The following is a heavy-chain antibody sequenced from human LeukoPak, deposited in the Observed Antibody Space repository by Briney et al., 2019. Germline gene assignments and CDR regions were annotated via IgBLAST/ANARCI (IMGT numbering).Heavy chain of an antibody. CDR1: DYSISNNNW. J-gene: IGHJ4*02. Sequence: SDTLSLTCAVSDYSISNNNWWGWIRQPPGKGLEWIGYIYYSGSTYYNPSLKSRVTMSVDTSKNQFSLELSSVTAVDTAVYYCARKGKNYDSSGYDYWGQGTLVTVSS. V-gene: IGHV4-28*01. D-gene: IGHD3-22*01. CDR2: IYYSGST. CDR3: ARKGKNYDSSGYDY.